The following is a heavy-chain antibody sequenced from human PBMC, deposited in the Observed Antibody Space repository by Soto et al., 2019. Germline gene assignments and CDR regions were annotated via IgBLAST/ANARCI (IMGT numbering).Heavy chain of an antibody. CDR1: GFTFSNYG. CDR3: VRGELRPRFDY. Sequence: PGGSLRLSCAASGFTFSNYGMHWVRQAPGKGLEWVAVISYDGSDKYYADSVKGRFTISRDNSKNTFYLQMSSLRVEDTAVYYCVRGELRPRFDYWGQGTLVTVSS. D-gene: IGHD1-7*01. CDR2: ISYDGSDK. J-gene: IGHJ4*02. V-gene: IGHV3-30*03.